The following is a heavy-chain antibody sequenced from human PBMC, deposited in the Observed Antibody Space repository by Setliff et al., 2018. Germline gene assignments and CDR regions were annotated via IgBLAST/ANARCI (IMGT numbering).Heavy chain of an antibody. Sequence: QTLSLTCTVSGGSITDENSWWAWIRQPAGKRPEWLGLIYIRGGTDYNPSLKSRVTISLDTSRNQSSLNLTSVTAADTAVYYCAVDHVTNIAESGYGYTRIDPWGQGIPVTV. J-gene: IGHJ5*02. V-gene: IGHV4-61*02. CDR1: GGSITDENSW. CDR2: IYIRGGT. CDR3: AVDHVTNIAESGYGYTRIDP. D-gene: IGHD6-19*01.